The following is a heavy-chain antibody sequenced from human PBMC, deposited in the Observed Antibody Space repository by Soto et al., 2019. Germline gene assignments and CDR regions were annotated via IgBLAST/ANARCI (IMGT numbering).Heavy chain of an antibody. Sequence: SGPTLVNPTQTLTLTCTFSGFSLSTSGVGVGWIRQPPGKALEWLALIYWNDDKRYSPSLKSRLTITKDTSKNQVVLTMTNMDPVDTATYYCAHIGSSTYDILTGYTLYYFDYWGQGTLVTVSS. CDR1: GFSLSTSGVG. D-gene: IGHD3-9*01. CDR2: IYWNDDK. V-gene: IGHV2-5*01. J-gene: IGHJ4*02. CDR3: AHIGSSTYDILTGYTLYYFDY.